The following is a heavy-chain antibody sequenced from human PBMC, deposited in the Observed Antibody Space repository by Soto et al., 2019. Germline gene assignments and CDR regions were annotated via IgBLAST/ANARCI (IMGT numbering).Heavy chain of an antibody. J-gene: IGHJ5*02. CDR2: IYWDDDK. V-gene: IGHV2-5*02. D-gene: IGHD4-4*01. Sequence: QITLKESGPTLVKPTQTLTLTCTFSGFSLSTSGVGVGWIRQPPGKALEWLALIYWDDDKRYSPSLKSRLTITKDTSKNQVVLTMTNMDPVDTATYYCATSVTYRPGGWFDPWGQGTLVTVSS. CDR1: GFSLSTSGVG. CDR3: ATSVTYRPGGWFDP.